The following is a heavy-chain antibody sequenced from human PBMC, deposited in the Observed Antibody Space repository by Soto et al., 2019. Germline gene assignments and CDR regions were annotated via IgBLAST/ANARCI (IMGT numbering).Heavy chain of an antibody. CDR2: IDPSNSYT. V-gene: IGHV5-10-1*01. J-gene: IGHJ6*02. Sequence: GESLKISCQGSGYSFTTYWITWVRQMPGKGLEWMGRIDPSNSYTKYSPSFQGHVTISVDKSISTAYLQWSSLKASDTAMYFRARRCSTTTCSSYYAYYYGMDVWGQGTTVTVSS. CDR3: ARRCSTTTCSSYYAYYYGMDV. CDR1: GYSFTTYW. D-gene: IGHD2-2*01.